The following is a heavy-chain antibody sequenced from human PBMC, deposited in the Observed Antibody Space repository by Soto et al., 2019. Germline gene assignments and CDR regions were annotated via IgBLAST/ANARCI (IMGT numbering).Heavy chain of an antibody. CDR1: GGSISTYY. CDR3: AREYSSFEY. CDR2: IHYSGST. D-gene: IGHD6-19*01. Sequence: QVQLQESGPGLVKPSETLSLTCTVSGGSISTYYWSWIRQPPGKGLEWIGYIHYSGSTSYNPPLNSRVTISVDTSKNQFSLKLSSVTAADTARYYCAREYSSFEYWGQGILVSVSS. V-gene: IGHV4-59*01. J-gene: IGHJ4*02.